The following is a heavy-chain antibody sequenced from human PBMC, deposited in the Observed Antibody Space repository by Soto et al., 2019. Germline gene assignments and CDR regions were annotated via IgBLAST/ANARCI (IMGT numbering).Heavy chain of an antibody. CDR1: GYTFTSYG. CDR3: ARARLASGYYAFDY. Sequence: GASVKVSCKASGYTFTSYGISWVRQAPGQGLEWMGWISAYNGNTNYAQKLQGRVTMTTDTSTSTAYMELRSLRSDDTAVYYCARARLASGYYAFDYWGQGTLVTSPQ. CDR2: ISAYNGNT. J-gene: IGHJ4*02. V-gene: IGHV1-18*01. D-gene: IGHD3-22*01.